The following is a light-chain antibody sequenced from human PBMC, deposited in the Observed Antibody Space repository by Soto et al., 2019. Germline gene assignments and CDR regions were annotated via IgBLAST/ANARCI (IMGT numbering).Light chain of an antibody. J-gene: IGLJ3*02. V-gene: IGLV2-14*01. Sequence: QSALTQPASVSGSPGQSITISCTGTSSDVGGYRFVSWYQHHPGEAPKLIIYEVSNLPSGVSSRFSGSKSGNTASLTISGLQAEDESLYYCSSKSSGSTPMLFGGGTKLTVL. CDR2: EVS. CDR3: SSKSSGSTPML. CDR1: SSDVGGYRF.